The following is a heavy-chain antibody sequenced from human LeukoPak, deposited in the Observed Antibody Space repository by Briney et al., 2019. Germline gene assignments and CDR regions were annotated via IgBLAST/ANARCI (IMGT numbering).Heavy chain of an antibody. V-gene: IGHV4-39*01. J-gene: IGHJ4*02. CDR2: IYYSGST. CDR3: ARGYSYGVDY. Sequence: SETLSLTCTVSGGSISSSSYYWGWIRQPPGKGLEWIGSIYYSGSTYYNPSLKSRVTISVDTSKNQFSLKLSSVTAADTAVYYCARGYSYGVDYWGQGTLVTVSS. CDR1: GGSISSSSYY. D-gene: IGHD5-18*01.